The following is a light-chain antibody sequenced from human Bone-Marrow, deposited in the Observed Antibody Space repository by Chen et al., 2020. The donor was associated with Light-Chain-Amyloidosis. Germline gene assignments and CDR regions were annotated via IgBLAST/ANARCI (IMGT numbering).Light chain of an antibody. CDR1: SSNIGNNY. CDR3: GTWDSSLSAWV. CDR2: DNN. Sequence: SVLTQPPSVSAAPGQKVTISCSGSSSNIGNNYVSWYQQLPGTAPNLLIYDNNKRPSGIPDRFSGSKSGTSATLGITGLQTGDEADYYCGTWDSSLSAWVFGGGTKLTVL. V-gene: IGLV1-51*01. J-gene: IGLJ3*02.